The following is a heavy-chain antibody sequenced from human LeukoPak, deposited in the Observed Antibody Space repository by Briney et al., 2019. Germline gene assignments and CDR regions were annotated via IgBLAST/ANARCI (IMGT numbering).Heavy chain of an antibody. CDR3: ARVTYYYDSSGYTGWFDP. CDR2: IHNTGTT. J-gene: IGHJ5*02. D-gene: IGHD3-22*01. CDR1: GGSIRSSSYN. Sequence: SGTLSLTCTVSGGSIRSSSYNWGWIRQPPGKGLEWIGSIHNTGTTFYNPSLKSRVTISVDTSKNQFSLKLRSVTAADTAVYYCARVTYYYDSSGYTGWFDPWGQGTLVTVSS. V-gene: IGHV4-39*07.